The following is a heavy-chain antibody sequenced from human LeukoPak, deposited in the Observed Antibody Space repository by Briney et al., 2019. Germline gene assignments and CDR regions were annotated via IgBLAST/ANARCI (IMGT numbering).Heavy chain of an antibody. V-gene: IGHV3-15*01. CDR2: IKSKTDGGTT. Sequence: GGSLRLSCAASGFTFSNAWMSWVRQAPGKGLEWVGRIKSKTDGGTTDYAAPVKGRFTISRDDSKNTLYLQMNSLRAEDTAVYYCARLSSSWHVDYWGQGTLVTASS. CDR1: GFTFSNAW. D-gene: IGHD6-13*01. J-gene: IGHJ4*02. CDR3: ARLSSSWHVDY.